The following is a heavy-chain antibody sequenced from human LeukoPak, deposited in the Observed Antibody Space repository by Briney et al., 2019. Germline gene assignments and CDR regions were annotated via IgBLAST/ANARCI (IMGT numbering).Heavy chain of an antibody. D-gene: IGHD3-22*01. J-gene: IGHJ6*02. CDR3: AKSLVVTENDYYYYGMDV. CDR1: GFTFSSYG. CDR2: ISYDGSNK. V-gene: IGHV3-30*18. Sequence: PGRSLRLSCAASGFTFSSYGMHWVRQAPGKGLEWVAVISYDGSNKYYADSVKGRFTISRDNSKNTLYLQMNSLRAEDTAVYYCAKSLVVTENDYYYYGMDVWGQGTTVTVSS.